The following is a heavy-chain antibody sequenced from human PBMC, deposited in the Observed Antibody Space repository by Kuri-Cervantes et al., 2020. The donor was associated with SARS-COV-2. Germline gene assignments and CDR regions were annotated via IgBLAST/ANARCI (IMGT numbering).Heavy chain of an antibody. V-gene: IGHV4-39*01. Sequence: GSLRLSCVVSRGSISSGGHYWGWVRQPPGKGLEWIGSINYSGSTFYSPNLKSRVTISVDTSTNQFPLKLTSVTAADTAVYYCARHTSTGWFDPWGQGTLVTVSS. CDR2: INYSGST. CDR1: RGSISSGGHY. CDR3: ARHTSTGWFDP. J-gene: IGHJ5*02. D-gene: IGHD3-10*01.